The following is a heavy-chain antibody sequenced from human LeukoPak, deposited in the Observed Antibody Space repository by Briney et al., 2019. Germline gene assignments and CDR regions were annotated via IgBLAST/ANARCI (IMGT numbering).Heavy chain of an antibody. J-gene: IGHJ4*02. CDR2: MNPNSGNT. V-gene: IGHV1-8*01. Sequence: GASVKVSCKASGYTFTSYDSNWVRQATGQALEWMGWMNPNSGNTVYAQKFQARVTMTRNTSISTAYMELSSLSSEDTAVYYCARGRSKSSGCPDYWGQGTLVTVSS. CDR1: GYTFTSYD. CDR3: ARGRSKSSGCPDY. D-gene: IGHD6-19*01.